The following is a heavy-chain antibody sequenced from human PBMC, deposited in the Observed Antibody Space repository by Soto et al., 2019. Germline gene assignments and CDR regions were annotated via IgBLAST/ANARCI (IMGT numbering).Heavy chain of an antibody. CDR2: ISSSSSTI. V-gene: IGHV3-48*02. CDR3: AAYYYDSSGFYYFDY. CDR1: GFTFSSYS. Sequence: PGGSLRLSCAASGFTFSSYSMNWVRQAPGKGLEWVSYISSSSSTIHYADSVKGRFTISRDNAKNSLYLQMNSLRDEDTAVYYCAAYYYDSSGFYYFDYWGQGTLVTVSS. J-gene: IGHJ4*02. D-gene: IGHD3-22*01.